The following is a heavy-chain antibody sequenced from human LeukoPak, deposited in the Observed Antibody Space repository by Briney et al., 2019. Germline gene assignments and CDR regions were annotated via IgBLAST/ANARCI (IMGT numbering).Heavy chain of an antibody. D-gene: IGHD4-11*01. J-gene: IGHJ5*02. CDR3: ARVRTGTTVSGYWFDP. CDR1: GGSISSGGYS. Sequence: SQTLSLTCAVSGGSISSGGYSWSWIRQPPGKGLEWIGYIYYSGSTYYNPSLKSRVTISVDTSKNQFSLKLSSVTAADTAVYYCARVRTGTTVSGYWFDPWGQGTLVTVSS. V-gene: IGHV4-30-4*07. CDR2: IYYSGST.